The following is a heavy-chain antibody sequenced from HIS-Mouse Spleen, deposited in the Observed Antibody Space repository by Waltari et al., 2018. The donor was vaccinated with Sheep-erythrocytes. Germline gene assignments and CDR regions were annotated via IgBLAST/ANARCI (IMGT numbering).Heavy chain of an antibody. CDR2: IIPILGIA. CDR1: GGTFSSYA. V-gene: IGHV1-69*04. J-gene: IGHJ4*02. CDR3: ARDATVTTVYFDY. D-gene: IGHD4-4*01. Sequence: QVQLVQSGAEVKKPGSSVKVPCKASGGTFSSYAIRCVRQAPGQGLEWMGRIIPILGIANYAQKFQGRVTITADKSTSTAYMELSSLRSEDTAVYYCARDATVTTVYFDYWGQGTLVTVSS.